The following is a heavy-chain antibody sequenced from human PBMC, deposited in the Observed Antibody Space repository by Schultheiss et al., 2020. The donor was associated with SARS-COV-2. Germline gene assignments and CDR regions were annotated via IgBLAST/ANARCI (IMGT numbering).Heavy chain of an antibody. CDR3: ARATRVESLFSVRGGSFDF. V-gene: IGHV4-61*02. CDR1: GGSISSGSYY. D-gene: IGHD5-24*01. Sequence: SETLSLTCTVSGGSISSGSYYWTWIRQPDGKGLEWIGRIYSSGSTKYNPSLNSRVTMSVDTSKNQFSLKLGSVTAADTAVYFCARATRVESLFSVRGGSFDFWGRGALVTVSS. CDR2: IYSSGST. J-gene: IGHJ4*02.